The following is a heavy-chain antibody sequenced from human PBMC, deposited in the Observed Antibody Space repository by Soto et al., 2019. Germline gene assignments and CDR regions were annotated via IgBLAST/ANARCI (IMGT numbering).Heavy chain of an antibody. CDR2: MNPNSGNT. CDR3: ARGGAEWFGEFSTTMAFDI. J-gene: IGHJ3*02. D-gene: IGHD3-10*01. CDR1: GYTFTSYD. Sequence: ASVKVSCKASGYTFTSYDINWVRQATGQGLEWMGWMNPNSGNTGYAQKFQGRVTMTRNTSISTAYMELSSLRSEDTAVYYCARGGAEWFGEFSTTMAFDIWGQGTMVTVSS. V-gene: IGHV1-8*01.